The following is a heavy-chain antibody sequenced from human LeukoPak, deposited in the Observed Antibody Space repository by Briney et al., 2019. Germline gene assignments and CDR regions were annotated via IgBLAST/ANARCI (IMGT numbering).Heavy chain of an antibody. CDR2: TYSGGST. CDR1: GFTVSSNY. J-gene: IGHJ6*02. V-gene: IGHV3-53*01. Sequence: GGSLRLSCAASGFTVSSNYMSWVRQAPGKGLEWVSVTYSGGSTYYADSVKGRFTISRDNSKNTLYLQMNSLRAEDTAVYYCARASLWSGQGLYYYGMDVWGQGTTVTVSS. D-gene: IGHD3-3*01. CDR3: ARASLWSGQGLYYYGMDV.